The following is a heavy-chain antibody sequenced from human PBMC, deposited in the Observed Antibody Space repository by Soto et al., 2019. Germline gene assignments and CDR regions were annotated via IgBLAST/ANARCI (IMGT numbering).Heavy chain of an antibody. CDR2: IYYSGSS. CDR3: ARHSYSSSQWIAY. D-gene: IGHD6-13*01. Sequence: PSETLSLTCTFTGGSISTSRYFWGWIRQPPGKGLEWIGNIYYSGSSYSNPSLKSRVTISVDRSKNQFSLKMSSVTAADTAIYYRARHSYSSSQWIAYWGQGTLVTVSS. CDR1: GGSISTSRYF. V-gene: IGHV4-39*01. J-gene: IGHJ4*02.